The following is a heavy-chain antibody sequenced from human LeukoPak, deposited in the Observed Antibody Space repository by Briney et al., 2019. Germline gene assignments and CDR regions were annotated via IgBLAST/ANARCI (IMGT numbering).Heavy chain of an antibody. CDR2: ISSSSSTI. J-gene: IGHJ4*02. Sequence: GGSLRLSCAASGFTFSSYSMNWVRQAPGKGLEWVSYISSSSSTIYYADSVKGRFTISRDNAKNSLYLQMNSLRAEDTAVYYCARDNYYGSGSYYFDYWGQGTLVTVSS. CDR3: ARDNYYGSGSYYFDY. CDR1: GFTFSSYS. V-gene: IGHV3-48*04. D-gene: IGHD3-10*01.